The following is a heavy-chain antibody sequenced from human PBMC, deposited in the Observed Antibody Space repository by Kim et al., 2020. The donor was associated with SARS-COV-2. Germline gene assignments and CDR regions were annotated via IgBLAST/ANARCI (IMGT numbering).Heavy chain of an antibody. D-gene: IGHD2-21*02. Sequence: GGSLRLSCAASGFTFSNYAMHWVRQAPGKGLEWVALISYDGSGKYYIDSVKGRLTISRDNSKNTLYLQMNSLRAEDTAVYYCARDWDPYGDSNYYGMDV. CDR1: GFTFSNYA. CDR3: ARDWDPYGDSNYYGMDV. V-gene: IGHV3-30*04. CDR2: ISYDGSGK. J-gene: IGHJ6*01.